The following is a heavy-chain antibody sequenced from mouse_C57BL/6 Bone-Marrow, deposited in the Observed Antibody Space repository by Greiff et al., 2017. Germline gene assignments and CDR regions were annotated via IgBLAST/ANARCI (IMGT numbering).Heavy chain of an antibody. V-gene: IGHV2-6*01. D-gene: IGHD2-4*01. J-gene: IGHJ3*01. CDR1: GFSLTSYG. Sequence: VQVVESGPGLVAPSQSLSITCTVSGFSLTSYGVDWVRQSPGKGLEWLGVIWGVGSTNYNSALKSRLSISKDNSKSQVFLKMNSLQTDDTAMYYCASDNYDYDVLFAYWGQGTLVTVSA. CDR2: IWGVGST. CDR3: ASDNYDYDVLFAY.